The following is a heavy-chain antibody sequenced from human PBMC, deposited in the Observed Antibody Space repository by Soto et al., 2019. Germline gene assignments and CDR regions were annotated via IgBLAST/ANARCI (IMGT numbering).Heavy chain of an antibody. Sequence: EGQLVESGGNLVRPGGSLRLSCEASGFVFSTYSMNWVRQAPGKGLEWISYISSTRGTIYYADSVKGRFTIFRDNAKNSLFLQMNGLRDDDTAVYYCAKQKIRNSVARTRCGLGVWGQGTTVTVS. CDR3: AKQKIRNSVARTRCGLGV. V-gene: IGHV3-48*02. D-gene: IGHD5-12*01. CDR1: GFVFSTYS. CDR2: ISSTRGTI. J-gene: IGHJ6*02.